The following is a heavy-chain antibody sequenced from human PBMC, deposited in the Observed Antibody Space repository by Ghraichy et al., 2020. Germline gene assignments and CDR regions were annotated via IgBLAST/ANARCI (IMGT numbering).Heavy chain of an antibody. J-gene: IGHJ4*02. CDR2: ISNSGGTI. D-gene: IGHD1-26*01. V-gene: IGHV3-48*03. Sequence: GGSLRLSCAASGFTFSNYEMNWVRQAPGKGLEWVSYISNSGGTIYNADSVKGRFTISRDNAKNSLYLQMNSLRAEDTAVYYCARDIDGRRLSSHFDNWGQGTLVTVSS. CDR3: ARDIDGRRLSSHFDN. CDR1: GFTFSNYE.